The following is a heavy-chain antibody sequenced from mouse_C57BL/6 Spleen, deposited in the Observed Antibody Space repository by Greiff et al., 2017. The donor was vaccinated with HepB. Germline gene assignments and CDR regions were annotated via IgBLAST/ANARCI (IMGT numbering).Heavy chain of an antibody. CDR2: INPNNGGT. CDR1: GYTFTDYY. V-gene: IGHV1-26*01. D-gene: IGHD2-1*01. Sequence: EVQLQQSGPELVKPGASVKISCKASGYTFTDYYMNWVKQSHGKSLEWIGDINPNNGGTSYNQKFKGKATLTVDKSSSTAYMELRSLTSEDSAVYYWASFHLYYGNYGAMDYWGQGTSVTVSS. J-gene: IGHJ4*01. CDR3: ASFHLYYGNYGAMDY.